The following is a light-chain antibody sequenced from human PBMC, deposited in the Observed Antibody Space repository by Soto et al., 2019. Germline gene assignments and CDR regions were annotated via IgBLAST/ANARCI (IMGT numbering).Light chain of an antibody. V-gene: IGLV2-23*01. Sequence: QSALTQPASVSGSPGQSITISCTGTSSDVGSYNLVSWYQQHPGKAPKLMIYEGSKRPSGVSNRFSGSKSGNTASLTISGLQAEDAADYYCCSSAGSSVFGGGTQLTVL. J-gene: IGLJ3*02. CDR2: EGS. CDR3: CSSAGSSV. CDR1: SSDVGSYNL.